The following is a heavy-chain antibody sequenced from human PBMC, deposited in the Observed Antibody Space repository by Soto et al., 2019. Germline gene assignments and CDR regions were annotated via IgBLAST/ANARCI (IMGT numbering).Heavy chain of an antibody. CDR1: GGSFSVYY. J-gene: IGHJ4*02. CDR3: ARDKITGLFDY. V-gene: IGHV4-34*01. Sequence: PSDTLSLTCAVYGGSFSVYYWTWIRQPPGTGLEWIGEINRSGSTNYNPSLKSRVTISVDTSKNQFSLKLTSVTAADTAVYYCARDKITGLFDYWGQGTLVTVSS. D-gene: IGHD2-8*02. CDR2: INRSGST.